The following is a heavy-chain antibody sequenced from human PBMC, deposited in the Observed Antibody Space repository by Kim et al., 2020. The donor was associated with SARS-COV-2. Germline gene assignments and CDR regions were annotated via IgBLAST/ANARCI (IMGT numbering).Heavy chain of an antibody. Sequence: SETLSLTCAVYGGSFSGYYWSWIRQPPGKGLEWIGEINHSGSTNYNPPLKSRVTISVDTSKNQFSLKLSSGTAADTAVYYCARTKVRGVIGNWGQGTLVT. D-gene: IGHD3-10*01. J-gene: IGHJ4*02. CDR1: GGSFSGYY. CDR3: ARTKVRGVIGN. CDR2: INHSGST. V-gene: IGHV4-34*01.